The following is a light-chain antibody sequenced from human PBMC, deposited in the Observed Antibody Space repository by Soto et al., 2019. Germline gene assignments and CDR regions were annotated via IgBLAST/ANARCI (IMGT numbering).Light chain of an antibody. V-gene: IGKV1-39*01. J-gene: IGKJ3*01. CDR1: QSISSY. CDR3: QQSYSTPFT. CDR2: AAS. Sequence: DIQMTQSPSSLSASVVERVTITCRASQSISSYLNWYQQKPGKAPKLLIYAASSLQSGVPSRFSGSGSGTDFTLTISSLQPEDFATYYCQQSYSTPFTFGPGTKVDI.